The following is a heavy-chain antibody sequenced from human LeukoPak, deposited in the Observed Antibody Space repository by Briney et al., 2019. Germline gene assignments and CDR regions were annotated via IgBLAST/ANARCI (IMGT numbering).Heavy chain of an antibody. CDR2: IYSGGST. CDR3: ARVLRTGDAFDI. V-gene: IGHV3-66*02. J-gene: IGHJ3*02. Sequence: GGSLRLSCAASGFTVSSNYMSWVRQAPGKGLEWVSVIYSGGSTYYAGCVKGRFTNSSDNFKNTLYLQMNGLRAEDTAVYYCARVLRTGDAFDIWGEGTMVTVSS. CDR1: GFTVSSNY. D-gene: IGHD3-10*01.